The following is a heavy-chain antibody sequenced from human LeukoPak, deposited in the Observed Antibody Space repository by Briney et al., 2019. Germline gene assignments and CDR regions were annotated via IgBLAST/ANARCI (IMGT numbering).Heavy chain of an antibody. J-gene: IGHJ6*03. Sequence: SGPALVKPTQTLTLTCTFSGLSLSTYGMCVSWMRQPPGKALEWLARIDWDDDKYYSTSLKTRLTISKDTSKNQVVLTVTNVDPVDTATYYCAQMQRVTTGTTTAYYMDVWDKRTTVTVSS. V-gene: IGHV2-70*11. CDR3: AQMQRVTTGTTTAYYMDV. D-gene: IGHD1-1*01. CDR1: GLSLSTYGMC. CDR2: IDWDDDK.